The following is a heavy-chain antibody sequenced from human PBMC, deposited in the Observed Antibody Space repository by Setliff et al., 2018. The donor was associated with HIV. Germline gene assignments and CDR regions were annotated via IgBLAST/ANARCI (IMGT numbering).Heavy chain of an antibody. D-gene: IGHD2-2*01. CDR2: IYTSGST. CDR1: GGSISSGSYY. CDR3: ARRVLQDSTITSSNWFDS. V-gene: IGHV4-61*02. J-gene: IGHJ5*01. Sequence: SETLSLTCTVSGGSISSGSYYWSWIRQPAGKGLEWIGRIYTSGSTNYNPSLKSRVTISVDTSKNQFSLKLSSVTAADTAVYYCARRVLQDSTITSSNWFDSWGQGTLVTVSS.